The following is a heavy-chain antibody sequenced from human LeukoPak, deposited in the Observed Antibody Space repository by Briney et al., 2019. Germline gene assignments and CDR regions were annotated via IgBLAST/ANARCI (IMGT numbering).Heavy chain of an antibody. Sequence: SETLSLTCTVPGGSISSYYWSWIRQPAGKGLEWIGRIYTSGSTNYNPSLKSRVTMSVDTSKNQFSLKLSSVTAADTAVYYCAREPPVGATWAYYYGMDVWGQGTTVTVSS. CDR3: AREPPVGATWAYYYGMDV. J-gene: IGHJ6*02. D-gene: IGHD1-26*01. V-gene: IGHV4-4*07. CDR1: GGSISSYY. CDR2: IYTSGST.